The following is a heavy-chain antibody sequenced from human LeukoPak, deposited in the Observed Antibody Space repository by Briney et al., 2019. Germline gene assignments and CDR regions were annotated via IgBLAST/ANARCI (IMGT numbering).Heavy chain of an antibody. CDR3: ARGHYDVLAASYKWTPDY. D-gene: IGHD3-9*01. J-gene: IGHJ4*02. Sequence: GGSLRLSCAASGFTFNTFNLTWVRKAQGKGLGWVSSFTRGGDYIYYADSVKGRFTTSRDNAKNSLSLQLNSLRVEDTAVYHCARGHYDVLAASYKWTPDYWGQGTLVTVSS. CDR2: FTRGGDYI. CDR1: GFTFNTFN. V-gene: IGHV3-21*01.